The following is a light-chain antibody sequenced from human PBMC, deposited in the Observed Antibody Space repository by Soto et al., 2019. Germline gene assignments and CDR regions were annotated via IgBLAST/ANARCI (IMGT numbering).Light chain of an antibody. CDR2: KAS. Sequence: DIQMTQSPSTLSASVGDRVTITCRASQSISNWLAWYQQKPGKAPKLLIYKASSLESGVPSRFSGGASGTEFTLTISSLQPGDFATYYCLQDYNYPWTFGQGTKVEIK. CDR1: QSISNW. V-gene: IGKV1-5*03. J-gene: IGKJ1*01. CDR3: LQDYNYPWT.